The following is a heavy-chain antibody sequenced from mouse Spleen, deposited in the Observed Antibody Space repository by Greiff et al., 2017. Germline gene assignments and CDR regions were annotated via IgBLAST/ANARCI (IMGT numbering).Heavy chain of an antibody. V-gene: IGHV1S81*02. Sequence: QVQLQQPGAELVKPGASVKLSCKASGYTFTSYWMHWVKQRPGQGLEWIGVINPSNGRTNYNEKFKSKATLTVDKSSNTAYMQLSSLTSEDSAVYYCASYYYGSSPGFAYWGQGTLVTGSA. J-gene: IGHJ3*01. CDR2: INPSNGRT. CDR1: GYTFTSYW. CDR3: ASYYYGSSPGFAY. D-gene: IGHD1-1*01.